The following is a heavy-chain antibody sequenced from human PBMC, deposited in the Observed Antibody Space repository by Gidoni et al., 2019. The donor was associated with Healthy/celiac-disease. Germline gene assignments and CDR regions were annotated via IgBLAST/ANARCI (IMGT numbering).Heavy chain of an antibody. CDR2: IYYSGST. CDR3: ARRLGYQGAFDI. CDR1: GGSISSSSYY. D-gene: IGHD5-12*01. Sequence: QLQLQESGPGLVKPSETLSLTCTVPGGSISSSSYYWGWIRQPPGKGLEWIGSIYYSGSTYYNPSLKSRVTISVDTSKNQFSLKLSSVTAADTAVYYCARRLGYQGAFDIWGQGTMVTVSS. J-gene: IGHJ3*02. V-gene: IGHV4-39*01.